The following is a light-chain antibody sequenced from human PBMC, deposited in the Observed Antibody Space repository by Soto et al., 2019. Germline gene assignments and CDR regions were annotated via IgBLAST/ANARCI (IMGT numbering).Light chain of an antibody. V-gene: IGKV3-20*01. CDR3: QQWMGT. Sequence: EIVLTQSPGTLSLSPGERATLSCRASQSVSSSYLAWYQQKPGQAPRLLIYGASSRATGIPDRFSGSGSGTDFTLTISRLEPEDFAVYYCQQWMGTFGQGTKLEIK. CDR2: GAS. CDR1: QSVSSSY. J-gene: IGKJ2*01.